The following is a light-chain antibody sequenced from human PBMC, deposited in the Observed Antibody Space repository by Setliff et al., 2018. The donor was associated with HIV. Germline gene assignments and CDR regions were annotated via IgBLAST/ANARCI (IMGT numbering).Light chain of an antibody. J-gene: IGLJ1*01. Sequence: QSVLTQPASVSGSPGQSITISCTGSSSDIGTYNFVSWYQQYPNKAPKVVIYEVSVRPSGISNRFSGSKSGNTASLTISRLQLEDYADYYCTSYTTSSAPLVFGSATKVTV. CDR1: SSDIGTYNF. CDR2: EVS. V-gene: IGLV2-14*01. CDR3: TSYTTSSAPLV.